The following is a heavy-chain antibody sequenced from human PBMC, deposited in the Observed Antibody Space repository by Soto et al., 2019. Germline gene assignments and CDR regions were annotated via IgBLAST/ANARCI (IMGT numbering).Heavy chain of an antibody. Sequence: SETLSLTGTVSGGSISSYYWSWIRQPPGKGLEWIGYIYYSGSTNYNPSLKSRVTISVDTSKNQFSLKLSSVTAADTAVYYCARAGIDYGGNSFDYYYYGMDVWGQGTTVTVSS. V-gene: IGHV4-59*01. CDR3: ARAGIDYGGNSFDYYYYGMDV. CDR1: GGSISSYY. D-gene: IGHD4-17*01. J-gene: IGHJ6*02. CDR2: IYYSGST.